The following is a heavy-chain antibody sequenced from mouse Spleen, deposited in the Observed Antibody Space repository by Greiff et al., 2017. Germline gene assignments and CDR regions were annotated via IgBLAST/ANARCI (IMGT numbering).Heavy chain of an antibody. CDR1: GFTFSSYA. CDR3: ASPYYSNPYYYAMDY. J-gene: IGHJ4*01. CDR2: INSNGGST. V-gene: IGHV5-6-2*01. D-gene: IGHD2-5*01. Sequence: EVKLMESGGGLVKPGGSLKLSCAASGFTFSSYAMSWVRQTPEKRLEWVAAINSNGGSTYYPDTVKDRFTISRDNAKNTLYLQMSSLRSEDTALYYCASPYYSNPYYYAMDYWGQGTSVTVSS.